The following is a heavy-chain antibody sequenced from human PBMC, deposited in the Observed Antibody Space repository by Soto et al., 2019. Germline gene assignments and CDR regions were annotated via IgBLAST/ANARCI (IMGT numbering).Heavy chain of an antibody. Sequence: QVQLVQSGAEVKKPGSSVKVSCKASGGTFSSYAISWVRQAPGQGLEWMGGIIPIFGTPNYAQKFQGRVTITADESTSTAYMELSSLRSEDTAVYYCASPGGYCSGGSCFLNFPFDYWGQGTLVTVSS. J-gene: IGHJ4*02. CDR3: ASPGGYCSGGSCFLNFPFDY. V-gene: IGHV1-69*01. CDR2: IIPIFGTP. CDR1: GGTFSSYA. D-gene: IGHD2-15*01.